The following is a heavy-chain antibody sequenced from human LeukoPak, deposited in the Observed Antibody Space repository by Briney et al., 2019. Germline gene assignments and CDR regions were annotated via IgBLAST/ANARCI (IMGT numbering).Heavy chain of an antibody. J-gene: IGHJ4*02. Sequence: PSETLSLTCAVYGGPFSGYYWSWIRQPPGKGLEWIGEINHSGSTNYNPSLKSRVTISVDTSKNQFSLKLSSVTAADTAVYYCAREDSYGYYFDYWGQGTLVTVSS. CDR3: AREDSYGYYFDY. CDR2: INHSGST. CDR1: GGPFSGYY. D-gene: IGHD5-18*01. V-gene: IGHV4-34*01.